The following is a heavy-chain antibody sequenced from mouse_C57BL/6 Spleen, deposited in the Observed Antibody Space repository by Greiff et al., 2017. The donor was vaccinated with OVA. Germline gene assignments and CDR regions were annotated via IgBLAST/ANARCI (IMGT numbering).Heavy chain of an antibody. CDR3: TRSSTMVTTRDAWFAY. CDR2: IYPGNSDT. J-gene: IGHJ3*01. V-gene: IGHV1-5*01. CDR1: GYTFTSYW. Sequence: VHVKQSGTVLARPGASVKMSCKTSGYTFTSYWMHWVKQRPGQGLEWIGAIYPGNSDTSYNQKFKGKTKLTAVTSASTAYMELSSLTNEDSAVYYCTRSSTMVTTRDAWFAYWGQGTLVTVSA. D-gene: IGHD2-2*01.